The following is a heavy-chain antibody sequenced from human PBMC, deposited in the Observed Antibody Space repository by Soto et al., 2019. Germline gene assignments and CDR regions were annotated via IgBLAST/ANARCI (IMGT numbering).Heavy chain of an antibody. V-gene: IGHV4-31*03. CDR3: ARLFSDSSSFFDP. CDR1: GGSISTGGYY. D-gene: IGHD6-13*01. Sequence: PSETLSLTCTVSGGSISTGGYYWSWIRQHPGKGLEWIGYTYYSGSTYYNPSLKSRVTISVDTSKNQFSLKLSSVTAADTAVYYCARLFSDSSSFFDPWGQGTLVTVSS. J-gene: IGHJ5*02. CDR2: TYYSGST.